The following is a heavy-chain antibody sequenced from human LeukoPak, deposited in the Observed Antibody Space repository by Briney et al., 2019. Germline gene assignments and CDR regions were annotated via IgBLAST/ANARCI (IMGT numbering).Heavy chain of an antibody. J-gene: IGHJ4*02. CDR3: TSSEHYQF. CDR1: GYTFTGFY. D-gene: IGHD1/OR15-1a*01. CDR2: INPNSGDT. V-gene: IGHV1-2*02. Sequence: ASVKVSCTASGYTFTGFYMYWVRQAPGQGLEGVGWINPNSGDTGYAQKLQGRVILTRDTSITTVYMELSKLTSADTAVYYCTSSEHYQFWGQGTLVTVSS.